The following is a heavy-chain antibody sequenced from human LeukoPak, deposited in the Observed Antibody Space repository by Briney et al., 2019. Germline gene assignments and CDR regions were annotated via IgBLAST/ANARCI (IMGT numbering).Heavy chain of an antibody. CDR3: ARGDGYSFDY. V-gene: IGHV5-51*01. Sequence: GESLKISFKGSGSDFTWIGWVRQMPGTGLEWMGIIYPGDSDTRYSPSFQGQVTISADKSISTAYLQWGSLKASDTAMYYCARGDGYSFDYWGQGTLVTVSS. D-gene: IGHD5-24*01. CDR2: IYPGDSDT. J-gene: IGHJ4*02. CDR1: GSDFTW.